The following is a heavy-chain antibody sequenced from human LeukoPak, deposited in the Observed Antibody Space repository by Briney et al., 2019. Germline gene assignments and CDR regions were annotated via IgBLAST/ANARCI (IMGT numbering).Heavy chain of an antibody. V-gene: IGHV3-21*01. Sequence: GGSLRLSCAASGITFSSYSMNWVRQAPGKGLEWVSSISSSSSYIYYADSVKGRFTISRDNAKNSLYLQMNSLRAEDTAVYYCARDLVGANDYWGQGTLVTVSS. CDR3: ARDLVGANDY. D-gene: IGHD1-26*01. J-gene: IGHJ4*02. CDR1: GITFSSYS. CDR2: ISSSSSYI.